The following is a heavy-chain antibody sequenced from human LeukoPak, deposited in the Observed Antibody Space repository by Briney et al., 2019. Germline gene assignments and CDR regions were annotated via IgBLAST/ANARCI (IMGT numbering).Heavy chain of an antibody. Sequence: ASVKVSCKASGGTFSSYAISWVRQAPGQGLEWMGRIIPIFGTANYAQKFQGRVTITTDESTSTAYMELSSLRSEDTAVYYCAGVLGDGYNPYYFDYWGQGTLVTVSS. CDR3: AGVLGDGYNPYYFDY. J-gene: IGHJ4*02. CDR2: IIPIFGTA. CDR1: GGTFSSYA. D-gene: IGHD5-24*01. V-gene: IGHV1-69*05.